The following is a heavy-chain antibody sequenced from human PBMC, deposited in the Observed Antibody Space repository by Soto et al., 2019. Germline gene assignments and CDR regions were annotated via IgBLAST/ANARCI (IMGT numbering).Heavy chain of an antibody. CDR3: SSDPNGDYIGAFDN. CDR2: ITGSGGGT. D-gene: IGHD4-17*01. V-gene: IGHV3-23*01. Sequence: EVQLLESGGRLVPPGGSLRLSCAGSRFSFSNYAMTWARQAPGEGLEWVSSITGSGGGTTYADSVKGRFTISRDNSKNILYLQMESLRADYTAVYYCSSDPNGDYIGAFDNWGQGTMVTVSS. CDR1: RFSFSNYA. J-gene: IGHJ3*02.